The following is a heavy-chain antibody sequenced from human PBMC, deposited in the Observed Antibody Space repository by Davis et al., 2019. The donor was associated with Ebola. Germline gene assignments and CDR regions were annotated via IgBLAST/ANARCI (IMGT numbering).Heavy chain of an antibody. Sequence: GGSLRLSCAASGFTFSSYSMNWVRQAPGKGLEWVSSISSSSSYIYYADSVKGRFTISRDNAKNSLYLQMNSLRAEDTAVYYCARETPSSSSYTIYYYYGMDVWGQGTTVTVSS. V-gene: IGHV3-21*01. J-gene: IGHJ6*02. D-gene: IGHD2-2*01. CDR3: ARETPSSSSYTIYYYYGMDV. CDR2: ISSSSSYI. CDR1: GFTFSSYS.